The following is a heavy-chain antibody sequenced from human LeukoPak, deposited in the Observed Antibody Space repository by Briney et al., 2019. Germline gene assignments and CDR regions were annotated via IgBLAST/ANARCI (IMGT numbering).Heavy chain of an antibody. Sequence: SETLSLTCAVYGGSFSGYYWSWIRQPPGKGREWIGEINHSGSTNYNPSLKSRVTISVDTSKNQFSLKLSSVTAADTAVYYCARGRPVSRFLEWLLWDYWGQGTLVTVSS. CDR2: INHSGST. J-gene: IGHJ4*02. D-gene: IGHD3-3*01. CDR1: GGSFSGYY. V-gene: IGHV4-34*01. CDR3: ARGRPVSRFLEWLLWDY.